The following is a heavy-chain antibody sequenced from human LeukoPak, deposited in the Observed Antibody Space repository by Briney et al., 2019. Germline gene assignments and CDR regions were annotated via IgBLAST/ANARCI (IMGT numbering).Heavy chain of an antibody. V-gene: IGHV3-15*01. Sequence: PGGSLRLSCAASGFTFSNAWMSWVRQAPGKGLEWVGRIKSKTDGGTTDHAAPVKGRFTISRDDSKNTLYLQMNSLKTEDTAVYYCTTSVVLLWLGESGFPRDYWGQGTLVTVSS. D-gene: IGHD3-10*01. CDR3: TTSVVLLWLGESGFPRDY. CDR1: GFTFSNAW. CDR2: IKSKTDGGTT. J-gene: IGHJ4*02.